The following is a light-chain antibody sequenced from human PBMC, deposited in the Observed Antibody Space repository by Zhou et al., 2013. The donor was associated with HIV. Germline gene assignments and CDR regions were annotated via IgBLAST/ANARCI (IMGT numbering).Light chain of an antibody. V-gene: IGKV1-NL1*01. CDR3: QQYYSFPYT. Sequence: DIQMTQSPSSLSASVGDRVTITCRASQGISNSLAWFQQTPGKAPNLLVYAASTLQSGVPSRFSGSKSGTDYTLTISSLQPEDSATYYCQQYYSFPYTFGPGDRSWRSN. CDR2: AAS. J-gene: IGKJ2*01. CDR1: QGISNS.